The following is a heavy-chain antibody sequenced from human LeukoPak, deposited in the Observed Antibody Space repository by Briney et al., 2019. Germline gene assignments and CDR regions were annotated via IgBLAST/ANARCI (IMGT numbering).Heavy chain of an antibody. D-gene: IGHD3-9*01. CDR3: ARSGLRYFDWTPLRYFDY. Sequence: GGSLRLSCAASGFTFSSYEMNWVRQAPGKGLEWVSYISSGSTIYYADSVKGRFTISRDNAKNSLYLQMNSLRAEDTAVYYCARSGLRYFDWTPLRYFDYWGQGTLVTVSS. CDR1: GFTFSSYE. J-gene: IGHJ4*02. V-gene: IGHV3-48*03. CDR2: ISSGSTI.